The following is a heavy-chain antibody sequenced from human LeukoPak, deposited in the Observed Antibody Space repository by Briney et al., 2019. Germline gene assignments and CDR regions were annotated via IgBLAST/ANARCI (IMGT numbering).Heavy chain of an antibody. CDR1: GYSFTSYW. CDR2: IYPGDSDT. V-gene: IGHV5-51*01. Sequence: GESLKISCKGSGYSFTSYWIGWVRQMPGKGLEWMGIIYPGDSDTRYSPSFQGQVTISADKSISTAYLQWSSLKASDTAMYSCASGLYSSGWSFDYGGQGTLVTVSS. CDR3: ASGLYSSGWSFDY. J-gene: IGHJ4*02. D-gene: IGHD6-19*01.